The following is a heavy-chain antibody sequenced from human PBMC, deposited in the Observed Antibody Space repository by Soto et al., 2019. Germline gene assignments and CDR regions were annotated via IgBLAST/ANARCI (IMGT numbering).Heavy chain of an antibody. V-gene: IGHV1-18*01. Sequence: ASVKVSCKASGYTFTSYAMHWVRRAPGQGLEWMGWISAYNGNTNYAQKLQGRVTMTTDTSTSTAYMELRSLRSDDTAVYYCARIYDSSGYFFSEPWGQGTLVTVSS. CDR2: ISAYNGNT. D-gene: IGHD3-22*01. J-gene: IGHJ4*02. CDR1: GYTFTSYA. CDR3: ARIYDSSGYFFSEP.